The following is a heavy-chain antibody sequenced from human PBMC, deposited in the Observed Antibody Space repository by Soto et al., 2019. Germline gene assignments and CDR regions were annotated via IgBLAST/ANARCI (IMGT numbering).Heavy chain of an antibody. CDR3: ARGLRGSYDYYYGMDV. Sequence: ASVKVSCTASGYTFTSYGISWVRQAPGQGLEWMGWISAYNGNTNYAQKLQGRVTMTTDTSTSTAYMELRSLRSDDTAVYYCARGLRGSYDYYYGMDVWGQGTTVTVSS. J-gene: IGHJ6*02. CDR2: ISAYNGNT. V-gene: IGHV1-18*01. D-gene: IGHD1-26*01. CDR1: GYTFTSYG.